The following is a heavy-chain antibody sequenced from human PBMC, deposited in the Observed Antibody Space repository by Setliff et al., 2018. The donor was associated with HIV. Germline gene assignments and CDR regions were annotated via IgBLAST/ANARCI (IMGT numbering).Heavy chain of an antibody. CDR3: AKEMRDSYYYDSSGSLIPDDFDY. CDR2: IFYDGSNK. CDR1: GFTFSTYG. J-gene: IGHJ4*02. Sequence: PGGSLRLSCAASGFTFSTYGMHWVRQAPGKGLEWVAIIFYDGSNKYYADSVKGRFTISRDNSKNTLYLQMNSLRAEDTAVYYCAKEMRDSYYYDSSGSLIPDDFDYWGQGTLVTVSS. D-gene: IGHD3-22*01. V-gene: IGHV3-30*02.